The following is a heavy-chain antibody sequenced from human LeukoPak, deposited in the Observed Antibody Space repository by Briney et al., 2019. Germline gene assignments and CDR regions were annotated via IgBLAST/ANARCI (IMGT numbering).Heavy chain of an antibody. CDR3: ARDGPDCVVVPAVILPLEY. D-gene: IGHD2-2*02. Sequence: ETLSLICTVSGYSMNSGYYWGWIRQPPGKGLDWIWRIYHSGSTYYNPSLQSRVTISVDTSSNQFSLKLSSVTAASTSAYYCARDGPDCVVVPAVILPLEYWGKGTVVTVSS. J-gene: IGHJ4*02. CDR2: IYHSGST. V-gene: IGHV4-38-2*02. CDR1: GYSMNSGYY.